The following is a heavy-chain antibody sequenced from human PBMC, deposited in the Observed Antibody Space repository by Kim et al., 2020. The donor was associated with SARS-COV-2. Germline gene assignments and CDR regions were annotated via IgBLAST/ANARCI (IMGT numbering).Heavy chain of an antibody. CDR3: ARDCSGGSCYPRFYYGMDV. J-gene: IGHJ6*02. D-gene: IGHD2-15*01. CDR2: IYSGGST. V-gene: IGHV3-66*01. Sequence: GGSLRLSCAASGFTVSSNYMSWVRQAPGKGLEWVSVIYSGGSTYYADSVKGRFTISRDNSKNTLYLQMNSLRAEDTAVYYCARDCSGGSCYPRFYYGMDVWGQGTTVTVSS. CDR1: GFTVSSNY.